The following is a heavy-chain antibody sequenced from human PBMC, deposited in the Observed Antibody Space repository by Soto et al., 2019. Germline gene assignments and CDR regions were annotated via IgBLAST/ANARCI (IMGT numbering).Heavy chain of an antibody. CDR2: IKSKTDGGTT. Sequence: PGGSLRLSCAASGFTFSNAWINWVRQAPGKGLEWVGRIKSKTDGGTTDYAEPVKDRFAISRDDSKNKVYLQMNSLKIDDTAVYYCTTDSYSTIIIVRFDYWGHGTLVTVSS. CDR3: TTDSYSTIIIVRFDY. CDR1: GFTFSNAW. V-gene: IGHV3-15*07. J-gene: IGHJ4*01. D-gene: IGHD3-22*01.